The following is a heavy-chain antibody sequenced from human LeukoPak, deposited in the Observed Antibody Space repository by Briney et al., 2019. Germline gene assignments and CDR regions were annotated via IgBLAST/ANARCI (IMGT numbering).Heavy chain of an antibody. Sequence: GGSLRLSCAASGFTFSSYSMNWVRQAPGKGLEWVSSISSSSSYIYYADSVKGRFTISRGNAKNSLYLQMNSLRAEDTAVYYCARDRDAVTTGIFDYWGQGTLVTVSS. CDR3: ARDRDAVTTGIFDY. CDR1: GFTFSSYS. D-gene: IGHD4-17*01. J-gene: IGHJ4*02. CDR2: ISSSSSYI. V-gene: IGHV3-21*01.